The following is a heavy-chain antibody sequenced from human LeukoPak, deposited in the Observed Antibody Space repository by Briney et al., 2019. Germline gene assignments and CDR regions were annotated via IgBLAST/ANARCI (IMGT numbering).Heavy chain of an antibody. J-gene: IGHJ4*02. Sequence: PGGSLRLSCAASGFTFSSYSMNWVRQAPGKGLEWVSHITASGTAMFYADSVKGRFTISRDNSKNMLYLQMNSLRAEDTAVYYCAKWKYSNSGIDDYWGQGTLVTVSS. D-gene: IGHD6-6*01. CDR1: GFTFSSYS. CDR2: ITASGTAM. V-gene: IGHV3-23*01. CDR3: AKWKYSNSGIDDY.